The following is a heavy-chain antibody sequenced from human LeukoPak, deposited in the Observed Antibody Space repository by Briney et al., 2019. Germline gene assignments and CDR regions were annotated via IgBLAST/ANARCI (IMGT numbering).Heavy chain of an antibody. V-gene: IGHV1-3*03. Sequence: ASVKVSCKASGYTFTSYVIHWVRQAPGQRLEWMGWINAGNGNTKYSQEFQDRVTITRDTSASTAYMELSSLRSEDTAVYYCARAQRGAWELLDYWGQGTLVTVSS. CDR1: GYTFTSYV. CDR3: ARAQRGAWELLDY. D-gene: IGHD1-26*01. J-gene: IGHJ4*02. CDR2: INAGNGNT.